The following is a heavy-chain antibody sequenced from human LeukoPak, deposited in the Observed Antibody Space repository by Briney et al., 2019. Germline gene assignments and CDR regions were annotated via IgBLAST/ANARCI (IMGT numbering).Heavy chain of an antibody. J-gene: IGHJ4*02. D-gene: IGHD1-7*01. CDR2: IYSDGST. CDR3: ARMRNYAPFDY. CDR1: EFTVSSNY. Sequence: GGSLRLSCAASEFTVSSNYMSWVRQAPGKGLEWVSFIYSDGSTYYADSVKGRFTISRDNSKNTLYLQMNNLRAEDTAIYYCARMRNYAPFDYWGQGTLVTVSS. V-gene: IGHV3-66*01.